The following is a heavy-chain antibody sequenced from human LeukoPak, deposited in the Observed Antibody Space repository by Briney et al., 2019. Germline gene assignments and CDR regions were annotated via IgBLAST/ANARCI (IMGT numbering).Heavy chain of an antibody. Sequence: GGSLRLSCAASDFSFITYAMSWVRQAPGKGLEWVSTISGGGDATYYADSVKGRFTISRDNSKNTLCLQMNSLRVEDTAVYYCARDSSMLRGPLVIYYFDFWGQGTLVTVSS. J-gene: IGHJ4*02. D-gene: IGHD3-10*01. CDR2: ISGGGDAT. CDR1: DFSFITYA. CDR3: ARDSSMLRGPLVIYYFDF. V-gene: IGHV3-23*01.